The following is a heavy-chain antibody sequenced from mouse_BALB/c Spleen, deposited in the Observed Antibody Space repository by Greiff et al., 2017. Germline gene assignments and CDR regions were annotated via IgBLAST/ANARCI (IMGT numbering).Heavy chain of an antibody. CDR1: GFNIKDYY. J-gene: IGHJ2*01. D-gene: IGHD3-1*01. CDR3: GGPRDY. Sequence: VQLKESGAELVRPGALVKLSCKASGFNIKDYYMHWVKQRPEQGLEWIGWIDPENGNTIYDPKFQGKASITADTSSNTAYLQLSSLTSEDTAVYYCGGPRDYWGQGTTLTVSS. CDR2: IDPENGNT. V-gene: IGHV14-1*02.